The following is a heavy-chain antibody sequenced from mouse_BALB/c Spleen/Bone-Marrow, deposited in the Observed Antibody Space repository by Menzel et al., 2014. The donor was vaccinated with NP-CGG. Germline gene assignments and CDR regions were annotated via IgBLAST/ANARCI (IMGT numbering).Heavy chain of an antibody. CDR1: GYAFTDYL. V-gene: IGHV1-54*01. CDR2: INPGSGST. J-gene: IGHJ2*01. Sequence: VQLQESGAELVRPGTSVRVSCKASGYAFTDYLMEWLKQRPGQGLEWIGVINPGSGSTNYNEKFKDKATLTADKSSSTAFMQLSSLTSDDSAVYFCARYDGYFDYWGKAPFSQSPQ. CDR3: ARYDGYFDY. D-gene: IGHD2-3*01.